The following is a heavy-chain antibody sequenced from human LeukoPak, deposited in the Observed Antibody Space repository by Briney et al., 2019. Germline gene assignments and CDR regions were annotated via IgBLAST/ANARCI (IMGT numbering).Heavy chain of an antibody. D-gene: IGHD1-1*01. CDR3: AGDLEHRH. V-gene: IGHV4-4*07. CDR2: VYTSWST. Sequence: PSETLSLTCTVSGGSISSYYWSWIRQPAGKGLEWIGRVYTSWSTNYNPSLKSRVTMSLDTSKNQFSLNLSSVTAADTAVYYCAGDLEHRHWGQGTLVTVSS. CDR1: GGSISSYY. J-gene: IGHJ4*02.